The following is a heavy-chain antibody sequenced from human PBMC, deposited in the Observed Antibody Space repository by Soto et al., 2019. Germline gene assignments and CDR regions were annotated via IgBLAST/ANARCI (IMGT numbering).Heavy chain of an antibody. CDR3: AKPRGYSYGDYYYYGMDV. V-gene: IGHV3-23*01. D-gene: IGHD5-18*01. CDR2: ISGSGGST. CDR1: GFTFSSYA. J-gene: IGHJ6*02. Sequence: GGSLRLSCAASGFTFSSYAMSWVRQAPGKGLEWVSAISGSGGSTYYADSVKGRFTISRDNSKNTLYLQMNSLRAEDTAVYYCAKPRGYSYGDYYYYGMDVWGQGTTVTVSS.